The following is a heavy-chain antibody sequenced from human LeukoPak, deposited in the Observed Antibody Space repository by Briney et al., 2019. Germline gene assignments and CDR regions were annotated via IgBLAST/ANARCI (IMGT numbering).Heavy chain of an antibody. CDR2: IKEDGSKK. Sequence: PGGSLRLSCAASGFSFSSYWMNWVRRAPGKGLEWLANIKEDGSKKYYVDSVKGRFTISRDNAKNSLYLQMDSLRAEDTAVYYCARATVVSTRHFDYWGQGTLVTVSS. CDR3: ARATVVSTRHFDY. J-gene: IGHJ4*02. V-gene: IGHV3-7*03. D-gene: IGHD4-23*01. CDR1: GFSFSSYW.